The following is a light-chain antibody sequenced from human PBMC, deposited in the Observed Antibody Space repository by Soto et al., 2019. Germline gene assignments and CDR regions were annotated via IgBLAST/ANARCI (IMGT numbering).Light chain of an antibody. CDR2: GAS. CDR3: QQYTDWPPYT. CDR1: QTVSRS. J-gene: IGKJ2*01. V-gene: IGKV3-15*01. Sequence: EVVLTQSPATLSVSPGERATLSCRASQTVSRSLAWYQQKPGQAPRLLIYGASTRATGIPGRFSGSGSGTDFTLTISSLQSEDFAVYYCQQYTDWPPYTFGQGTKVDIK.